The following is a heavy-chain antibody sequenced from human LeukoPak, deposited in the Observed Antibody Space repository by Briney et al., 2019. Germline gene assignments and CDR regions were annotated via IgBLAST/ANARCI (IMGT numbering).Heavy chain of an antibody. J-gene: IGHJ4*02. CDR1: GGSFSGYY. Sequence: SETLSLTCAVYGGSFSGYYWSWIRQPPGKGLEWIGEINHSGSTNYNPSLKSRVTISVDTSKNQFSLRLSSVTAADTAVYYCARRDDSSGYHKIFDYWGQGTLVTVSS. D-gene: IGHD3-22*01. CDR3: ARRDDSSGYHKIFDY. V-gene: IGHV4-34*01. CDR2: INHSGST.